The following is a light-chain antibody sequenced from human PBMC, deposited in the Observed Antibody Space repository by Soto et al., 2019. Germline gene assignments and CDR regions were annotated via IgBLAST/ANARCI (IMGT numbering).Light chain of an antibody. V-gene: IGKV4-1*01. CDR2: WAS. J-gene: IGKJ4*01. CDR1: QSLSYSSNNKNY. Sequence: DIVMTQSPDSLAVSLGERATINCKSSQSLSYSSNNKNYLVWYQQKPGQPPKLLIYWASTWESGVPDRFSGSGSGTDFTLTISSLQAEDVAVYYCQQYYITPLTFGGGTKVEI. CDR3: QQYYITPLT.